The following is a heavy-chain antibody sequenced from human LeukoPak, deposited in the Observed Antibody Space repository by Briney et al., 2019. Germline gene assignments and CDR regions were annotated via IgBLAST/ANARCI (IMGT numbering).Heavy chain of an antibody. Sequence: ASVKVSCKASGYTFTGYYMHWVRQAPGQGLEWMGWINPNSGGTNYAQKFQGRVTMTRDTSISTAYMELSRLRSDDTAVYYCAREKYYYDSSAHNPDWFDPWGQGTLVTVSS. CDR1: GYTFTGYY. CDR2: INPNSGGT. V-gene: IGHV1-2*02. D-gene: IGHD3-22*01. CDR3: AREKYYYDSSAHNPDWFDP. J-gene: IGHJ5*02.